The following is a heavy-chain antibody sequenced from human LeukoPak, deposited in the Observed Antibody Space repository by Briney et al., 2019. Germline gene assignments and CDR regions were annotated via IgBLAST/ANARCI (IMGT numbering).Heavy chain of an antibody. CDR2: IYNSGST. V-gene: IGHV4-59*08. D-gene: IGHD3-16*01. J-gene: IGHJ4*02. Sequence: SETLSLTFTVSGGSISTYYWSWIRQAPGKGLEWIGYIYNSGSTKYNPSLKSRGTMSIDTPKNQFSLNLTSVTAAATAVYYCGSHGGRWPFDYWGQGTLVTVSS. CDR1: GGSISTYY. CDR3: GSHGGRWPFDY.